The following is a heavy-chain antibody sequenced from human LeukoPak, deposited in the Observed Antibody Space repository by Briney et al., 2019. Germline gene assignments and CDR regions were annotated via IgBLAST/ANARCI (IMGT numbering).Heavy chain of an antibody. CDR2: INQDGGRI. Sequence: GGSLRLSCAASGFTFSSHWMNWVRRAPGKGLEWVAIINQDGGRIGYGDSVKGRFTISRDNAKSSVSLQMNSLRAEDTAVYYCARASSSDYWGQGTLVTVSS. CDR1: GFTFSSHW. J-gene: IGHJ4*02. V-gene: IGHV3-7*03. CDR3: ARASSSDY. D-gene: IGHD6-6*01.